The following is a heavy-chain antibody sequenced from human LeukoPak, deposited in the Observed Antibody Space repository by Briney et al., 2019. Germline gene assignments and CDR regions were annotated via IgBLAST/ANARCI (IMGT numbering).Heavy chain of an antibody. V-gene: IGHV4-31*03. CDR2: IYYSGST. J-gene: IGHJ3*01. Sequence: SETLSLTCTVSGGSISSGGYYWSWIRQHPGKGLEWIGYIYYSGSTYYNPSLESRITMSVDTTENQFSLKLTSVTAADTAMYYCAREKTAYYYDRSGFPEGAFDVWGQGTMVTVSS. D-gene: IGHD3-22*01. CDR3: AREKTAYYYDRSGFPEGAFDV. CDR1: GGSISSGGYY.